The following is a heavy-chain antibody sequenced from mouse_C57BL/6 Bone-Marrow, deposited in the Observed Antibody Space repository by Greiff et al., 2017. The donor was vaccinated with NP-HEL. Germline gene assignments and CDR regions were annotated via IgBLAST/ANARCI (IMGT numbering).Heavy chain of an antibody. J-gene: IGHJ2*01. CDR3: ARHKGRRYYFDY. CDR1: GFTFSSYG. CDR2: ISSGGSYT. Sequence: VQLKESGGDLVKPGGSLKLSCAASGFTFSSYGMSWVRQTPDKRLEWVATISSGGSYTYYPDSVKGRFTISRDNAKNTLYLQMSSLKSEDTAMYYCARHKGRRYYFDYWGQGTTLTVSS. V-gene: IGHV5-6*01. D-gene: IGHD3-3*01.